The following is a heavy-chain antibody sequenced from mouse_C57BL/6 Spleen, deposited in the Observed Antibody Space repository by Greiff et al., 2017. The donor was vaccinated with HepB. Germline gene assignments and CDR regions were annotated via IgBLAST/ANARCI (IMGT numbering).Heavy chain of an antibody. Sequence: EVKLVESEGGLVQPGSSMKLSCTASGFTFSDYYMAWVRQVPEKGLEWVANINSDGSSTYYLDSLKSRFIISRDNAKNILYLQMSSLKSEDTATYYCARAPDYYGSSRYFDVWGTGTTVTVSS. CDR1: GFTFSDYY. CDR2: INSDGSST. J-gene: IGHJ1*03. V-gene: IGHV5-16*01. CDR3: ARAPDYYGSSRYFDV. D-gene: IGHD1-1*01.